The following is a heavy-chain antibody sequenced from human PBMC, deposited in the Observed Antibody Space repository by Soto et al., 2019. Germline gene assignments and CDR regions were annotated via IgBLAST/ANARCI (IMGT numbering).Heavy chain of an antibody. CDR3: ARDRVRFVVGATSFDS. CDR1: GLTFSTNA. V-gene: IGHV3-30-3*01. CDR2: ISYDGNNQ. Sequence: QVQLVDSGGGVVQPGRSLRLSCAASGLTFSTNAMHWVRQAPGKGLEWVAVISYDGNNQYYAGSVKGRFTISRDNSKNTVYLQMNSLRVEDTAVYYCARDRVRFVVGATSFDSWGQGTLVTVSS. J-gene: IGHJ4*02. D-gene: IGHD1-26*01.